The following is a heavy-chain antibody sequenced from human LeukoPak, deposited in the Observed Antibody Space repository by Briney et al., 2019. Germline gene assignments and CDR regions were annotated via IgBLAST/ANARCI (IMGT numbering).Heavy chain of an antibody. CDR3: ARVRVRGIDY. CDR1: GGSISSYY. J-gene: IGHJ4*02. D-gene: IGHD3-3*01. V-gene: IGHV4-59*01. CDR2: IYYSEST. Sequence: PSETLSLTCTVSGGSISSYYWSWIRQPPGKGLEWIGYIYYSESTNYKPSLKSRVTISVDTSKNQFSLKLSSVTAADTAVYYCARVRVRGIDYWGQGTLVTVSS.